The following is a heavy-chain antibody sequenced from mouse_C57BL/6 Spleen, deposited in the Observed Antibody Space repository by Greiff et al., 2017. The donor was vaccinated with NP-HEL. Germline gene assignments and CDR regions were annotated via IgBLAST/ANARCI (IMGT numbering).Heavy chain of an antibody. J-gene: IGHJ4*01. CDR3: TFQDYYAMDY. Sequence: VQLQQSGAELVRPGASVTLSCKASGYTFTDYEMHWVKQTPVHGLEWIGAIDPETGGTAYNQKFKGKAILTADKSSSTAYMELRSLTSEDSAVYYCTFQDYYAMDYWGQGTSVTVSS. CDR1: GYTFTDYE. CDR2: IDPETGGT. V-gene: IGHV1-15*01.